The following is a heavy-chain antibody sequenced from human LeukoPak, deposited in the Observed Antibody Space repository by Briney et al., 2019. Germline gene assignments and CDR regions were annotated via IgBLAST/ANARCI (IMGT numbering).Heavy chain of an antibody. D-gene: IGHD3-10*01. CDR3: AKEIYGSGKDYMDV. CDR1: GFTFSNYA. V-gene: IGHV3-23*01. J-gene: IGHJ6*03. Sequence: GGSLRLSCAASGFTFSNYAMTWVRQAPGKGLEWVSTIGGGPVYYADSVKGRFTISRDDSKNTLFLQMNSLRVEDTAIYYCAKEIYGSGKDYMDVWGKGTTVTVSS. CDR2: IGGGPV.